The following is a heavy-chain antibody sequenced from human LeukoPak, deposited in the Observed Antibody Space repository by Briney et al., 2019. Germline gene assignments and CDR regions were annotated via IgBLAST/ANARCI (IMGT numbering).Heavy chain of an antibody. CDR2: IYYSGST. J-gene: IGHJ3*02. V-gene: IGHV4-39*01. D-gene: IGHD3-9*01. CDR3: ARHLKATGAFDI. CDR1: GGSISSSSYY. Sequence: PSETLSLTCTVSGGSISSSSYYWGWIRQPPGKGLEWIGSIYYSGSTYYNPSLKSRVTISVDTSKNQFSLKLSSVTAADTAVYYCARHLKATGAFDIWGQGTMVTV.